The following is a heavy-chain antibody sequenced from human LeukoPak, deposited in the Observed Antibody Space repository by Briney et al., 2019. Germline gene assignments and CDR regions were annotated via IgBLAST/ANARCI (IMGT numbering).Heavy chain of an antibody. Sequence: SETLSLTCTVSGGSISSYYWSWIRQPAGKGLEWIGRIYTSGSTNYNPSLKSRVTMSVDTSKNQFSLKLSSVTAADTAVYYCARVVRGSRSLGVDPLDYMDVWGKGTTVTVSS. CDR3: ARVVRGSRSLGVDPLDYMDV. J-gene: IGHJ6*03. CDR1: GGSISSYY. V-gene: IGHV4-4*07. D-gene: IGHD3-16*01. CDR2: IYTSGST.